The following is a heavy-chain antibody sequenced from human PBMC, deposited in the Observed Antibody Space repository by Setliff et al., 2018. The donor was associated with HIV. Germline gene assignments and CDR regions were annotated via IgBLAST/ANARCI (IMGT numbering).Heavy chain of an antibody. CDR1: GYTFSRFG. CDR2: ISVYNGNR. V-gene: IGHV1-18*01. D-gene: IGHD2-2*01. Sequence: ASVKVSCKASGYTFSRFGITWVRQAPGQGLEWMGRISVYNGNRDYALNFQGRVTLTTDTSASTAYMELTSLRSDDTAVYYCARGGGLKPFGYQLDYWGQGTLVTVSS. CDR3: ARGGGLKPFGYQLDY. J-gene: IGHJ4*02.